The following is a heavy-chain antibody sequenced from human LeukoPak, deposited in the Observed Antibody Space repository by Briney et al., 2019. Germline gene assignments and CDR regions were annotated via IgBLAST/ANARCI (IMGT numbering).Heavy chain of an antibody. D-gene: IGHD3-22*01. CDR2: IIPFFGTP. J-gene: IGHJ4*02. CDR3: ARPKTYYYEDTDLKVWVRGPLDY. V-gene: IGHV1-69*13. Sequence: SVKVSCKASGGTFSSYALSWVRQAPGQGLEWMGGIIPFFGTPNYAQRFQDRVTISADESTSTFYMELRSLRSEDTAVYYCARPKTYYYEDTDLKVWVRGPLDYWGQGTLVAVSS. CDR1: GGTFSSYA.